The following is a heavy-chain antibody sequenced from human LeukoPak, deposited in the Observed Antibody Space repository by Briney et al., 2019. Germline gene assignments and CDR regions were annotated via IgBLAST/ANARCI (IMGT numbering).Heavy chain of an antibody. CDR2: ISGSGGST. CDR3: ARDACSSTSCYVDY. Sequence: HSGGSLRLSCAASGFTFSSYAMSWVRQAPGKGLEWVSSISGSGGSTYYADSVKGRFTISRDNSKNTLYLQMNSLRADDTAVYYCARDACSSTSCYVDYWGQGTLVTVSS. D-gene: IGHD2-2*01. CDR1: GFTFSSYA. V-gene: IGHV3-23*01. J-gene: IGHJ4*02.